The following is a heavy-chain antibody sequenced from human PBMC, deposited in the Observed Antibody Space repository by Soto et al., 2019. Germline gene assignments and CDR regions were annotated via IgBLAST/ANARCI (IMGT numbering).Heavy chain of an antibody. J-gene: IGHJ4*02. Sequence: QVQLVQSGAELKKPGASVKVSCKASGYTFTSYGISWVRQAPGQGLEWMGWISANNGNTNYAQKLQGRGTMTTDTSTSPAYMELRSPRADDTAVYYGARDRGSDALDYWGQGTLVTVSS. CDR1: GYTFTSYG. V-gene: IGHV1-18*01. CDR2: ISANNGNT. D-gene: IGHD3-16*01. CDR3: ARDRGSDALDY.